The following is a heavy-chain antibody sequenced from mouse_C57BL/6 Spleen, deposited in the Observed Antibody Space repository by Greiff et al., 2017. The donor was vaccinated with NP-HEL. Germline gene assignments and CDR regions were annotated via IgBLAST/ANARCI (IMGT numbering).Heavy chain of an antibody. CDR3: AREGHPY. V-gene: IGHV1-69*01. D-gene: IGHD3-3*01. CDR2: IDPSDSYT. CDR1: GYTFTSYW. Sequence: VQLQQPGAELVMPGASVKLSCKASGYTFTSYWMHWVKQRPGRGLEWIGEIDPSDSYTNYNQKFKGKSTLTVDKSSSTAYMQLSSLTSEDSAVYYCAREGHPYWGQGTLVTVSA. J-gene: IGHJ3*01.